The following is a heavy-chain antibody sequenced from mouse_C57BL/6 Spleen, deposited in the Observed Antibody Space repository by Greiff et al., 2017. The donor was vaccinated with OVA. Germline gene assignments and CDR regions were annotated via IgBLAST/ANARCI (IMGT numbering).Heavy chain of an antibody. J-gene: IGHJ2*01. CDR3: ASTYSNFYFDY. V-gene: IGHV1-19*01. CDR1: GYTFTDYY. Sequence: VHVKQSGPVLVKPGASVKMSCKASGYTFTDYYMNWVKQSHGKSLEWIGVINPYNGGTSYNQKFKGKATLTVDKSSSTAYMELNSLTSEDSAVYYCASTYSNFYFDYWGQGTTLTVSS. D-gene: IGHD2-5*01. CDR2: INPYNGGT.